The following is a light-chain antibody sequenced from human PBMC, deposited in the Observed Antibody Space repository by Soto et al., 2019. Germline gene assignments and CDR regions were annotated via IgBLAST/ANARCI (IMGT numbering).Light chain of an antibody. J-gene: IGKJ1*01. CDR1: QGMSSY. CDR2: AES. V-gene: IGKV1-9*01. CDR3: QQLNSYPRT. Sequence: DIQLTQSPSFLSASVGDRVTITCRASQGMSSYLAWYQQKPGKAPKLMIYAESTLHSGVPSRFSGSGSGTEFTLTISSLQPEDFATYYCQQLNSYPRTFGQGTKVEIK.